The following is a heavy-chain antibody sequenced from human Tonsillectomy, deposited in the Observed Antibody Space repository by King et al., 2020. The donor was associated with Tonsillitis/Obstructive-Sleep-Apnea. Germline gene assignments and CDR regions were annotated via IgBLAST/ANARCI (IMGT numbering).Heavy chain of an antibody. CDR1: GFTLSSYG. V-gene: IGHV3-33*01. CDR2: IWHDGSNK. J-gene: IGHJ5*02. CDR3: ARARVLKGGFDP. D-gene: IGHD1-26*01. Sequence: QLVQSGGGVVQPGRSLRLFCAASGFTLSSYGMNWVRQAPGKGLEWVAVIWHDGSNKYYAESVKGRFTISRDNSKNTLYLQMNSLRGEDTAVYYCARARVLKGGFDPWGQGTLVTVSS.